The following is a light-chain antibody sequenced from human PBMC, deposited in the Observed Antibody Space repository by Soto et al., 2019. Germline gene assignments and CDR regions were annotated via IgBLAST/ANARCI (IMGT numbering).Light chain of an antibody. CDR3: SSYTSSSTLV. J-gene: IGLJ1*01. CDR2: EVS. Sequence: QSALTQPAAVSGSPGQSITISCPGTSRDVGGYKSGSWYQQDPGKAPKLMIYEVSNRPSGVSNRFSGSNSGNTASLTISGLQAEDEAEYYCSSYTSSSTLVFGTGTKLTVL. CDR1: SRDVGGYKS. V-gene: IGLV2-14*01.